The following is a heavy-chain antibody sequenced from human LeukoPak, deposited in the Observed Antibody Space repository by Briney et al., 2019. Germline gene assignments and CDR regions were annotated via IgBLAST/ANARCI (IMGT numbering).Heavy chain of an antibody. D-gene: IGHD3-22*01. CDR2: IIPIFGTA. CDR1: GYTFTSYH. Sequence: ASVKVSCKASGYTFTSYHMHWVRQAPGQGLEWMGGIIPIFGTANYAQKFQGRVTITADKSTSTAYMELSSLRSEDTAVYYCASTYYYDSSGYYRGDYWGQGTLVTVSS. J-gene: IGHJ4*02. CDR3: ASTYYYDSSGYYRGDY. V-gene: IGHV1-69*06.